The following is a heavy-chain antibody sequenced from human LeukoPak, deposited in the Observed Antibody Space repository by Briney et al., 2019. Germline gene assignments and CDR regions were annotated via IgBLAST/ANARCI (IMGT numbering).Heavy chain of an antibody. CDR3: AKARSPKAAAGNGYLDY. J-gene: IGHJ4*02. Sequence: HPGGSLRLSCAASGFTFSSYAMSWVRQAPGKGLEWVSAISGSGGSTYYADSVKGRFTISRDNSKNTLYLQMNSLRAEDTAVYYCAKARSPKAAAGNGYLDYWGQGTLVTVSS. CDR1: GFTFSSYA. D-gene: IGHD6-13*01. V-gene: IGHV3-23*01. CDR2: ISGSGGST.